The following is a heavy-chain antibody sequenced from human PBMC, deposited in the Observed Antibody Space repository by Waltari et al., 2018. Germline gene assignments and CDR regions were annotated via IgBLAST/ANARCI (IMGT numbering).Heavy chain of an antibody. CDR1: GFTFSSYS. J-gene: IGHJ3*02. CDR3: ARDSKLRGPDTVTKGGDAFDI. V-gene: IGHV3-21*01. Sequence: EVQLVESGGGLVKPGGSLRLSCAASGFTFSSYSMNWVRQAPGKGLEWVSSISSSSSYIYYEDSVKGRFTISRDNAKNSLYLQMNSLRAEDTAVYYCARDSKLRGPDTVTKGGDAFDIWGQGTMVTVSS. D-gene: IGHD4-17*01. CDR2: ISSSSSYI.